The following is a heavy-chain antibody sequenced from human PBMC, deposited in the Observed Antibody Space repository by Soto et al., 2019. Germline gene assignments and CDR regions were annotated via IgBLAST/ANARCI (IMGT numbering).Heavy chain of an antibody. CDR2: IIPIFGTA. CDR1: GVTFSSYA. D-gene: IGHD1-26*01. Sequence: SVKVSCKASGVTFSSYAISWVRQAPGQGLEWMGGIIPIFGTANYAQKFQGRVTITADESTSTAYMELSSLRSEDTAVYYCARDPVGAIYYYGMDVWGQGTTVTSP. V-gene: IGHV1-69*13. J-gene: IGHJ6*02. CDR3: ARDPVGAIYYYGMDV.